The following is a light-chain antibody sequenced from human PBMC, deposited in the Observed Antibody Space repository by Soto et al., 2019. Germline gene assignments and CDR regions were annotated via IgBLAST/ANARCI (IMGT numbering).Light chain of an antibody. CDR2: DAS. J-gene: IGKJ4*01. V-gene: IGKV1-5*01. CDR3: QQYYVYPLT. CDR1: QSVGTW. Sequence: DVQMTQSPSTLSASIGDRVFITCRASQSVGTWLAWYQQKPGKAPYLLIYDASNLESGVPSRFSGSGSGTEFTLTINGLQPADFATYYCQQYYVYPLTFGGGTKVEIE.